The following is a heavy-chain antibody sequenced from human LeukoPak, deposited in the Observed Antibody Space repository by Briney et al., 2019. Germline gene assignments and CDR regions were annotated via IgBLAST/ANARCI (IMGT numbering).Heavy chain of an antibody. D-gene: IGHD3-3*01. CDR2: INHSGST. J-gene: IGHJ5*02. CDR3: ARRSTIFGVVIQNWFDP. CDR1: GGSFSGYY. V-gene: IGHV4-34*01. Sequence: SETLSLTCAVYGGSFSGYYWSWIRQPPGKGLEWIGEINHSGSTNYNPSLKSRVTISVDTSKNQFSLKLSSVTAADTAVYYCARRSTIFGVVIQNWFDPWGQGTLVTVSS.